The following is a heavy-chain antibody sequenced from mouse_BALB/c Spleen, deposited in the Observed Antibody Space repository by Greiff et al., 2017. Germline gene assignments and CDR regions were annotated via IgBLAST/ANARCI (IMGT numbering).Heavy chain of an antibody. CDR1: GFTFSSFG. CDR2: ISSGSSTI. Sequence: EVKLEESGGGLVQPGGSRKLSCAASGFTFSSFGMHWVRQAPEKGLEWVAYISSGSSTIYYADTVKGRFTISRDNPKNTLFLQMTSLRYEDTAMYYCARKGYDYSWFAYWGQGTLVTVSA. D-gene: IGHD2-4*01. J-gene: IGHJ3*01. V-gene: IGHV5-17*02. CDR3: ARKGYDYSWFAY.